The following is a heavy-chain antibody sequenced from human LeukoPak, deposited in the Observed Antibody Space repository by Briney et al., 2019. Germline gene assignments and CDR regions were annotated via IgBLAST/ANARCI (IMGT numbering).Heavy chain of an antibody. CDR3: TTVGYDYVWGSYQYYFDY. CDR1: GFTFSNAW. CDR2: IKSKTGGGTT. J-gene: IGHJ4*02. V-gene: IGHV3-15*01. D-gene: IGHD3-16*02. Sequence: GSLRLSCAASGFTFSNAWMTWVRQAPGKGLEWVGRIKSKTGGGTTDYAAPVKGRFTISRDDSKNTLYLQMNSLKTEDTAVYYCTTVGYDYVWGSYQYYFDYWGQGTQVTVSS.